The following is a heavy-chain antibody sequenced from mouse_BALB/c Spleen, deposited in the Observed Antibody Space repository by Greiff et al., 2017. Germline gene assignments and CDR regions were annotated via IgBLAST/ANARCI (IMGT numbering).Heavy chain of an antibody. CDR3: AREGVLRLDAMDY. CDR2: IYPGGGYT. Sequence: VQLQQSGAELVRPGTSVKISCKASGYTFTNYWLGWVKQRPGHGLEWIGDIYPGGGYTNYNEKFKGKATLTADTSSSTAYMQLSSLTSEDSAVYFCAREGVLRLDAMDYWGQGTSVTVSS. D-gene: IGHD1-2*01. J-gene: IGHJ4*01. V-gene: IGHV1-63*02. CDR1: GYTFTNYW.